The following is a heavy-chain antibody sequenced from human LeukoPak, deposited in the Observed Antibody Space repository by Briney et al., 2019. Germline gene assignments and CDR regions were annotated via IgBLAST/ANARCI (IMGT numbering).Heavy chain of an antibody. V-gene: IGHV4-34*01. CDR1: GGSFSGDF. CDR2: IYHSGST. Sequence: SETLSLTCAVYGGSFSGDFWSWIRQSPGKGLEWIGSIYHSGSTYYNPSLKSRVTISVDTSKNQFSLKLSSVTAADTAVYYCARGFLGGYNLFDYWGQGTLVTVSS. J-gene: IGHJ4*02. D-gene: IGHD5-24*01. CDR3: ARGFLGGYNLFDY.